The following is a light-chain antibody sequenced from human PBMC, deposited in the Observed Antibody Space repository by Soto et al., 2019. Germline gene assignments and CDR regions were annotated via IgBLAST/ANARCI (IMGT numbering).Light chain of an antibody. CDR1: ESIGTY. CDR2: DAS. Sequence: EIVLTQSPATLSLSPGDRATLSCRASESIGTYLAWYQQKPGQAPRLLIYDASNRATGVPARFSGTGSGPDVTLPISSLESGDFAVYFCQRRSNSPRMWTFGQGTKVEIK. V-gene: IGKV3-11*01. J-gene: IGKJ1*01. CDR3: QRRSNSPRMWT.